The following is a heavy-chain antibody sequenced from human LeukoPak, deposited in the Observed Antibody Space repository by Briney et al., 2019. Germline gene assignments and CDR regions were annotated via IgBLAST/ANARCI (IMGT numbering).Heavy chain of an antibody. Sequence: GGSLRLSCAASGFTFSNYAMNWVSQAAGGGLEWVSGISGSGGSNNYADSVKGRFTIFRDNTEKKLYLQMDSLGAEDTAIYYCVKDQGGYSSSSSDLWGQGTLVTVS. CDR1: GFTFSNYA. CDR3: VKDQGGYSSSSSDL. D-gene: IGHD6-6*01. J-gene: IGHJ5*02. CDR2: ISGSGGSN. V-gene: IGHV3-23*01.